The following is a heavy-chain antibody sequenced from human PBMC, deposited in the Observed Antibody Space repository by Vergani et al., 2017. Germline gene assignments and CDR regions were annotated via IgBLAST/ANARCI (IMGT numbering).Heavy chain of an antibody. Sequence: QVQLQESGPGLVKPSETLSLTCTVSGYSISSGYYWGWIRQPPGKGLEWIGSIYHSGSTYYNPSLKSRVTISVDTSKNQFSLKLSSVTAADTAVYYCARGLGYYDSSGYDAFDIWGQGTMVTVSS. V-gene: IGHV4-38-2*02. CDR2: IYHSGST. D-gene: IGHD3-22*01. J-gene: IGHJ3*02. CDR3: ARGLGYYDSSGYDAFDI. CDR1: GYSISSGYY.